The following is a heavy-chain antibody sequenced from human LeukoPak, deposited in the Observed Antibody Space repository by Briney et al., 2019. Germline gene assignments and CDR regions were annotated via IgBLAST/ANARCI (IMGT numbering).Heavy chain of an antibody. CDR3: ARSGRDWGFDY. CDR2: IYPGDSDT. V-gene: IGHV5-51*01. J-gene: IGHJ4*02. CDR1: GYTFTSYW. D-gene: IGHD2-21*02. Sequence: GASLQISCKGSGYTFTSYWIGWVRQMPGKGLEWMGIIYPGDSDTRYSPSFQGQVTMSADKSSSTAYLQWSSLKASDTAMYYCARSGRDWGFDYWGQGTLVTVSS.